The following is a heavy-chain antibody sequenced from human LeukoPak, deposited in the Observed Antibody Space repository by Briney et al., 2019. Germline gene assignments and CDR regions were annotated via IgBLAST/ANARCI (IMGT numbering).Heavy chain of an antibody. CDR3: ARTVLSYCRGGSCPYFDY. J-gene: IGHJ4*01. CDR1: GGSFSGYY. CDR2: IYYSGST. D-gene: IGHD2-15*01. Sequence: SETLSLTCAVYGGSFSGYYWSWIRQPPGKGLEWIGYIYYSGSTNYKPSLKSRVTISVDTSKNQFSLKLSSLTAADTAVYYCARTVLSYCRGGSCPYFDYWGQGTLVTVSS. V-gene: IGHV4-59*01.